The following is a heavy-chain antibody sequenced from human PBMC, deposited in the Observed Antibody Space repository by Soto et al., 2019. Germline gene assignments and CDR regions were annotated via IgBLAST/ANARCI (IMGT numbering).Heavy chain of an antibody. J-gene: IGHJ4*02. Sequence: QMKLVESGGGVVQPGRSLRLSCAASGFSFGAFAMHWVRQAPGKGLEWVALLSYDGGQNYYADSVEGRVTVSRDNSKNTLFLQMNSLRLEDTALYYCARYSSSCLDFWGQGTLVIVSS. CDR3: ARYSSSCLDF. CDR1: GFSFGAFA. V-gene: IGHV3-30*04. CDR2: LSYDGGQN. D-gene: IGHD6-13*01.